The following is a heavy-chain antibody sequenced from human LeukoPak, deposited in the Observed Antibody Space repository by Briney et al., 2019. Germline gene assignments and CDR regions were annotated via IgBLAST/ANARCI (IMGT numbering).Heavy chain of an antibody. Sequence: SQTLSLTCAISGDSVSSNSAAWNWIRQSPSRGLEWLGSTYYRSKWYNDYAVSVKSRITINPDTSKNQFSLQLNSVTPEDTAVYYCARSLSDYYDSSGYIPVDAFDIWGQGTMVTVSS. J-gene: IGHJ3*02. V-gene: IGHV6-1*01. CDR3: ARSLSDYYDSSGYIPVDAFDI. CDR1: GDSVSSNSAA. D-gene: IGHD3-22*01. CDR2: TYYRSKWYN.